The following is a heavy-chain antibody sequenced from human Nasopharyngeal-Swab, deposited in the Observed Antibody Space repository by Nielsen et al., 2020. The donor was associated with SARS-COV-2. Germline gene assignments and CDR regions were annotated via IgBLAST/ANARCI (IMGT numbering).Heavy chain of an antibody. CDR2: ISYDGSNK. CDR3: AKEGRLAVADGEVFDY. J-gene: IGHJ4*02. Sequence: GGSLRLSYAASGFTFSSYGMHWVRQAPGKGLEWVAVISYDGSNKYYADSVKGRFTISRDNSKNTLYLQMNSLRAEDTAVYYCAKEGRLAVADGEVFDYWGQGTLVTVSS. CDR1: GFTFSSYG. V-gene: IGHV3-30*18. D-gene: IGHD6-19*01.